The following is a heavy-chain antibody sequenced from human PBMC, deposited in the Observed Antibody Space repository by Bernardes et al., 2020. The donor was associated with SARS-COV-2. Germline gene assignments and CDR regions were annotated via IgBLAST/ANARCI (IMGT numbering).Heavy chain of an antibody. J-gene: IGHJ6*02. D-gene: IGHD3-3*01. Sequence: GGSLRLSRAASGFTFSSYAMSWVRQAPGKGLEWVSSISASDGRTYFADSVKGRFTISRDNSQNTLDLQMSSLRAEDTAVYYCAKAGIGVAFYYGLDVWGQGTTVTVSS. CDR1: GFTFSSYA. CDR3: AKAGIGVAFYYGLDV. V-gene: IGHV3-23*01. CDR2: ISASDGRT.